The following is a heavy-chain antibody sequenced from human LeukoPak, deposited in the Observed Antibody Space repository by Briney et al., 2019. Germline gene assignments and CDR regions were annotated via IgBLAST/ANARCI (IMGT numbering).Heavy chain of an antibody. J-gene: IGHJ3*02. CDR3: ARVELHPTDDAFDI. V-gene: IGHV4-59*01. CDR1: GGSISSYY. Sequence: PETLSLTCTVSGGSISSYYWSWIRQPPGKGLEWIGYIYYSGSTNYNPSLKSRVTISVDTSKNQFSLKLSSVTAADTAVYYCARVELHPTDDAFDIWGQGTMVTVSS. CDR2: IYYSGST. D-gene: IGHD1-7*01.